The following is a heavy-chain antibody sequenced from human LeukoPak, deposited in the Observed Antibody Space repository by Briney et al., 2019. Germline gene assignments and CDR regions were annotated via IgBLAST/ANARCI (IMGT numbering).Heavy chain of an antibody. Sequence: GGSLRLSCAATGFTFSSYAMSWVRQAPGKGLEWVSAISGSGGSTYYADSVKGRFTISRDNSKNTLYLQMNSLRAEDTAVYYCARNFIAIVFPAYYFDYWGQGTLVTVSS. CDR2: ISGSGGST. CDR1: GFTFSSYA. D-gene: IGHD2-21*01. CDR3: ARNFIAIVFPAYYFDY. J-gene: IGHJ4*02. V-gene: IGHV3-23*01.